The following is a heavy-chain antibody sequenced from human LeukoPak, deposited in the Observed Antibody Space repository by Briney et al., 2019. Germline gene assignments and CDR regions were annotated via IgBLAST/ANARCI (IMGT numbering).Heavy chain of an antibody. CDR1: GYTFTGYY. Sequence: SCKASGYTFTGYYMHWVRQAPGKGLEGVVLISYDGSYKYYADSVKGRFTISRDNSKNMLYLQLNNLRAEDTAMYYCAKEAAAPSYYYYGLDVWGQGTTVTVSS. V-gene: IGHV3-30*18. CDR3: AKEAAAPSYYYYGLDV. J-gene: IGHJ6*02. CDR2: ISYDGSYK. D-gene: IGHD6-13*01.